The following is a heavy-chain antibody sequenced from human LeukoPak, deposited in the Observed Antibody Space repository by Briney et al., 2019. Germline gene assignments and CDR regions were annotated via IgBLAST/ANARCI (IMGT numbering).Heavy chain of an antibody. CDR1: GFTFSSYW. J-gene: IGHJ5*02. V-gene: IGHV3-7*03. D-gene: IGHD6-13*01. CDR2: IKQDGSEK. Sequence: PGGSLRLSCAASGFTFSSYWMSWVRQAPGKGLEWVANIKQDGSEKYYADSVKGRFTISRDNAKKSLYLQMNSLRAEDTALYHCARARSSSWYDWFDPWGQGTLVTVSS. CDR3: ARARSSSWYDWFDP.